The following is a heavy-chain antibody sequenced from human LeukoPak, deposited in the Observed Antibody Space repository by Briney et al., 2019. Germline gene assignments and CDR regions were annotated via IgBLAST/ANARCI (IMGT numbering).Heavy chain of an antibody. CDR3: ARESRGGSCFDY. Sequence: GGSLRLSCAASGFSFSDHYMDWVRQAPGKGLEWVSYISSSGSTIYYADSVKGRFTISRDNAKNSLYLQMNSLRAEDTAVYYCARESRGGSCFDYWGQGTLVTVSS. J-gene: IGHJ4*02. CDR2: ISSSGSTI. V-gene: IGHV3-11*04. CDR1: GFSFSDHY. D-gene: IGHD2-15*01.